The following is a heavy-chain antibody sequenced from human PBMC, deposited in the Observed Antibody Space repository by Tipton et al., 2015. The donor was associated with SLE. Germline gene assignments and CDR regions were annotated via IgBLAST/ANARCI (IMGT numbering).Heavy chain of an antibody. Sequence: SLRLSCAASGFTFSSYWMSWVRQAPGKGLEWVANIKQDGSEKYYVDSVKGRFTISRDNAKNSLYLQMNSLRAEDTAVYYCAREIVRDGYINTPRYFDYWGQGTLVTVSS. J-gene: IGHJ4*02. CDR1: GFTFSSYW. CDR3: AREIVRDGYINTPRYFDY. D-gene: IGHD5-24*01. V-gene: IGHV3-7*01. CDR2: IKQDGSEK.